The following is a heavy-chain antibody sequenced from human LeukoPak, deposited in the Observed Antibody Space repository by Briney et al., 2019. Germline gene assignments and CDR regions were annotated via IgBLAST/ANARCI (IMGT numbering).Heavy chain of an antibody. CDR3: ASSTEWLFNYYYMDV. V-gene: IGHV4-31*03. Sequence: SQTLSLTCTVSGGSISSGGYYWSWIRQHPGKGLEWIGYIYYSGSTYYNPSLKSRVTISVDTSKNQSSLKLSSVTAADTAVYYCASSTEWLFNYYYMDVWGKGTTVTVSS. CDR1: GGSISSGGYY. D-gene: IGHD3-3*01. CDR2: IYYSGST. J-gene: IGHJ6*03.